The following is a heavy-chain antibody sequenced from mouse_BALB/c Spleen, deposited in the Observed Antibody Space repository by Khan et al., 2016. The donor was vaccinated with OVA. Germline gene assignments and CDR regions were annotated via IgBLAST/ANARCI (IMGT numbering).Heavy chain of an antibody. CDR3: ARGGLGRAWFAD. Sequence: VRLQQSGAELVRPGASVKISCKAFGYTFTNHHINWVRQRPGQGLDWIGFINPYNDYTNYSQKFKGKATLTVDKSSSTAYMELSSLTSDDSAVYDCARGGLGRAWFADWGQGTLVTVSA. V-gene: IGHV1S45*01. J-gene: IGHJ3*01. CDR1: GYTFTNHH. CDR2: INPYNDYT. D-gene: IGHD4-1*01.